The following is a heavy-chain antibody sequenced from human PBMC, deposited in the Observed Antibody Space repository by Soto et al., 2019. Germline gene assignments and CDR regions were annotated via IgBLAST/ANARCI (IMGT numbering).Heavy chain of an antibody. J-gene: IGHJ6*03. Sequence: ASVKVSCKASGYTFTSYYMHWVRQAPGQGLEWMGIINPSGGSTNYVQKFQGRVTMTRDTSTSTAYMELSSLRSDDTAVYYCTSYYRKNVVVVPAAYYYYYMDVWGKGTTVTVSS. CDR1: GYTFTSYY. D-gene: IGHD2-2*01. CDR3: TSYYRKNVVVVPAAYYYYYMDV. CDR2: INPSGGST. V-gene: IGHV1-46*01.